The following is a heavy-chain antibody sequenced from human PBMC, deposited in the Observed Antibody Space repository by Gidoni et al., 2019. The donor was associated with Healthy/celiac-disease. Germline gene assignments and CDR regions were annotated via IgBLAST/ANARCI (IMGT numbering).Heavy chain of an antibody. CDR2: IDWDDDK. Sequence: QVTLKESGPALVNPTPTLTLTCTFSGFSLSTSGMRVSWIRQPPGKALEWLARIDWDDDKFYSTSLKTRLTISKDTSKNQVVLTMTNMDPVDTATYYCARRYCSGGSCYFDYWGQGTLVTVSS. D-gene: IGHD2-15*01. CDR3: ARRYCSGGSCYFDY. J-gene: IGHJ4*02. CDR1: GFSLSTSGMR. V-gene: IGHV2-70*04.